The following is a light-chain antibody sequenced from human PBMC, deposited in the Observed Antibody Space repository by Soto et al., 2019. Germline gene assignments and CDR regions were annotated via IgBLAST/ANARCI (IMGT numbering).Light chain of an antibody. CDR2: AAS. CDR3: QNYDGDPIT. V-gene: IGKV1-27*01. Sequence: DIQMTQSPSSLAASVGNRVSITCRASQDISNYLAWYQQKPGKVPKVLIYAASTLQPGVPSRFSGSGSGTDFTLTINSLQPDDIATYFCQNYDGDPITVGQGTRLEIK. J-gene: IGKJ5*01. CDR1: QDISNY.